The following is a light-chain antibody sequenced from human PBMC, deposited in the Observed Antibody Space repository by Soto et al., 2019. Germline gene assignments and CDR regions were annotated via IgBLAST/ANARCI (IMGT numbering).Light chain of an antibody. J-gene: IGKJ1*01. Sequence: DIQMTQSPSTLSASIGDRVTITCRASQNINNWIAWYQQKPGKAPKFLIYDASTLESGVPSRFSGSGFGTEFSLTISSLQPGDFGSYYCQHMRTCGQGTMVDIK. CDR2: DAS. V-gene: IGKV1-5*01. CDR1: QNINNW. CDR3: QHMRT.